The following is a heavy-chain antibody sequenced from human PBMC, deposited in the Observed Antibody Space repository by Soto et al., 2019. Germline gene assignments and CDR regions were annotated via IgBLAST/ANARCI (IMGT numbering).Heavy chain of an antibody. J-gene: IGHJ4*02. V-gene: IGHV3-43*01. Sequence: GGSLRLSCAASGFTFDDYTMHWVRQAPGKGLEWVSLISWDGGSTYYADSVKGRFTISRDNSKNSLYLRMNSLRTEDTALYYCAKGGVTGTTWYFDYWGQGTLVTVSS. CDR1: GFTFDDYT. CDR2: ISWDGGST. CDR3: AKGGVTGTTWYFDY. D-gene: IGHD1-7*01.